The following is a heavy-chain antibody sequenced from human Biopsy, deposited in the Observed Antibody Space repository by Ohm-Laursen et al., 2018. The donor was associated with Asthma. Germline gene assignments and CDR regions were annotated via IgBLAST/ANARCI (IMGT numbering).Heavy chain of an antibody. V-gene: IGHV1-69*13. J-gene: IGHJ6*02. CDR3: AREVSTVDYGYYYFAMDV. Sequence: SVKVSRKSSGGTLNNYAINWVRQAPGQGLEWMGGISPIFGSIKYAQKFQDRVAFTADESTSSAYMELSSLRSEDSAVYYCAREVSTVDYGYYYFAMDVWGQGTTVTVSS. D-gene: IGHD4-17*01. CDR1: GGTLNNYA. CDR2: ISPIFGSI.